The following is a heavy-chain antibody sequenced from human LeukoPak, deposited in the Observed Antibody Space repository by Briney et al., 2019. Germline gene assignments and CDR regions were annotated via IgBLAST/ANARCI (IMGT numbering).Heavy chain of an antibody. V-gene: IGHV3-48*01. CDR2: ISSSSSTI. J-gene: IGHJ4*02. CDR3: AKEAPPYYYDSSGSKYYFDY. D-gene: IGHD3-22*01. Sequence: GGSLGLSCAASGFTFSSYSMNWVRQAPGKGLEWVSYISSSSSTIYYANSVKGRFTISRDNAKNSLYLQMNSLRAEDTAVYYCAKEAPPYYYDSSGSKYYFDYWGQGTLVTVSS. CDR1: GFTFSSYS.